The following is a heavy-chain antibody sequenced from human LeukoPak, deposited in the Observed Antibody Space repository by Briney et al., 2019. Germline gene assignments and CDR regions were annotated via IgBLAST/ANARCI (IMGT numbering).Heavy chain of an antibody. CDR1: GXXLSXXS. D-gene: IGHD3-3*01. CDR3: ATVHFGYFTF. CDR2: ISDNGRTK. J-gene: IGHJ4*02. V-gene: IGHV3-48*01. Sequence: GSLRLSCAASGXXLSXXSMNWVRQAPGKGLEWVSHISDNGRTKYYANSVQGRFTVSRDNAKNSLYLQMNSLRADDTAVYYCATVHFGYFTFWGQGTLVPVSS.